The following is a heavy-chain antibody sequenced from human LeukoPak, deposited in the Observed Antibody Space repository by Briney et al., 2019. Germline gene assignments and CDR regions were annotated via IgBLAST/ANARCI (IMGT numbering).Heavy chain of an antibody. CDR3: AKAGLGGIYSPGDY. J-gene: IGHJ4*02. Sequence: GGSLRLSCAASGFTFDDYAMHWVRQAPGKGLEWVSGISWNSGSIGYADSVKGRFTISRDNAKNSLYLQMNSLRAEDTALYYCAKAGLGGIYSPGDYWGQGTLVTVSS. D-gene: IGHD3-16*01. CDR2: ISWNSGSI. CDR1: GFTFDDYA. V-gene: IGHV3-9*01.